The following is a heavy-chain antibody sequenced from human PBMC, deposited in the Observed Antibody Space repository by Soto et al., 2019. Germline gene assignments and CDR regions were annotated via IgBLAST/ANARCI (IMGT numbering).Heavy chain of an antibody. CDR1: GLPFSSYA. CDR2: ISSEGAST. CDR3: VKDRYVDY. V-gene: IGHV3-64D*06. J-gene: IGHJ4*02. Sequence: GGTLRLSCSVSGLPFSSYAMHWVRQAPGKGLEYVGSISSEGASTYYPDSVKGRFIISRDNSKNTLYLQMSSLRGEDTAVYYCVKDRYVDYWGQGILVTVSS.